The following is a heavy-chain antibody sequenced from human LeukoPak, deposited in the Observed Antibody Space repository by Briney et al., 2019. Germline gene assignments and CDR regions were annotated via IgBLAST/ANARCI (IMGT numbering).Heavy chain of an antibody. D-gene: IGHD6-19*01. Sequence: ASVKVSCKASGYTFTSYGISWVRQAPGQGLEWMGWISAYNGNTNYALKLQGRVTMTTDTSTSTAYMELRSLRSDDTAVYYCARDHLVAGDFDYWGQGTLVTVSS. J-gene: IGHJ4*02. CDR3: ARDHLVAGDFDY. V-gene: IGHV1-18*04. CDR1: GYTFTSYG. CDR2: ISAYNGNT.